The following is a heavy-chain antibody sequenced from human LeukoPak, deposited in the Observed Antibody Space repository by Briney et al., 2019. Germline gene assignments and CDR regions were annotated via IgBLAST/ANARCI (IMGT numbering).Heavy chain of an antibody. D-gene: IGHD5-18*01. Sequence: SETLSLTCAVYGGSFSGYYWSWIRQPPGKGREWIGEINHSGSTNYNPSLKSRVTISVDTSKNQFSLKLSSVTAADTAVYYCAAGYSYSLAFDIWGQGTMVTVSS. J-gene: IGHJ3*02. CDR3: AAGYSYSLAFDI. V-gene: IGHV4-34*01. CDR1: GGSFSGYY. CDR2: INHSGST.